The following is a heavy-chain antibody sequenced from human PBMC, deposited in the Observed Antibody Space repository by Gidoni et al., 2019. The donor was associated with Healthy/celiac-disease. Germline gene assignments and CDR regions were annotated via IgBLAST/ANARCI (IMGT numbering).Heavy chain of an antibody. J-gene: IGHJ6*02. CDR1: GFTFSSYG. D-gene: IGHD4-17*01. CDR2: IWYDGSNK. Sequence: QVQLVESGGGVVQPGRSLRLSCAASGFTFSSYGMHWVRQAPGKGLEWVAVIWYDGSNKYYADSVKGRFTISRDNSKNTLYLQMNSLRAEDTAVYYCARDLLRTYGRIYYYYGMDVWGQGTTVTVSS. V-gene: IGHV3-33*01. CDR3: ARDLLRTYGRIYYYYGMDV.